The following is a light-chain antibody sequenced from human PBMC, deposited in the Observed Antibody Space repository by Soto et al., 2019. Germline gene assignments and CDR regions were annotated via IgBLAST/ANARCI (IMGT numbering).Light chain of an antibody. CDR1: QSVSSY. J-gene: IGKJ1*01. CDR2: DAS. CDR3: QQRSNWPPWT. Sequence: IVLTQSTATLSLSPGDRATLSCRASQSVSSYLAWYQQNPGQAPRLLIYDASNRATGIPARFSGSGSGTDFTLTISSLEPEDFAVYYCQQRSNWPPWTFGQGTKVDIK. V-gene: IGKV3-11*01.